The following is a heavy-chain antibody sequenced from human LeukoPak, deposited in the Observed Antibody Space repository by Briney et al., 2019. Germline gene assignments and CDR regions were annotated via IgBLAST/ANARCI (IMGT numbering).Heavy chain of an antibody. CDR1: GGSFSGYY. D-gene: IGHD5-12*01. V-gene: IGHV4-34*01. Sequence: SETLSLTCAVYGGSFSGYYWSWIRQPPGKRLEWIGEINHSGSTNYNPSLKSRVTISVDTSKNQFSLKLSSVTAADTAVYYCARNMMWNIVATPFDYWGQGTLVTVSS. CDR3: ARNMMWNIVATPFDY. CDR2: INHSGST. J-gene: IGHJ4*02.